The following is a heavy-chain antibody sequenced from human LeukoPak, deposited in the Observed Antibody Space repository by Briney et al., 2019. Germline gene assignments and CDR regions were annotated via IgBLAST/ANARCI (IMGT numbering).Heavy chain of an antibody. CDR2: IYYGGST. J-gene: IGHJ4*02. V-gene: IGHV4-30-4*08. Sequence: PSETLSLTCTVSGGSISSGDYYWSWIRQPPGKGREWIGYIYYGGSTYYNPSLKSVVTISVDTSKYQFSLELSSVTAADTAVYYCARDFGDYYGSGANWGQGPLVTVSS. CDR3: ARDFGDYYGSGAN. CDR1: GGSISSGDYY. D-gene: IGHD3-10*01.